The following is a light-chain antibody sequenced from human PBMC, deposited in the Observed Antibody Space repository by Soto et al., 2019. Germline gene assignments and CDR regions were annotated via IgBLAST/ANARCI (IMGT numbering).Light chain of an antibody. CDR3: SSYAGGNNLV. CDR2: EVT. Sequence: QSALTQPPSASGSPGQSVTISCTGTSIDIGAYNYVSWYQQHPGKVPRLMIYEVTKRPSGVPDRFSGSQSGNTASLTVSGLQAEDEADYYCSSYAGGNNLVFGGGTKLTVL. J-gene: IGLJ3*02. CDR1: SIDIGAYNY. V-gene: IGLV2-8*01.